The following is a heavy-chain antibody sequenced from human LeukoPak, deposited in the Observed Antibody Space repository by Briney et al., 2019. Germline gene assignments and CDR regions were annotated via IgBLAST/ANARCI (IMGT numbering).Heavy chain of an antibody. V-gene: IGHV1-46*01. D-gene: IGHD4-17*01. CDR2: INPSGGST. J-gene: IGHJ6*03. CDR3: ARGLNGDYVINKYNYYYYYMDV. Sequence: ASVKVSCKASGYTFTSYYMHWVRQAPGQGLEWMGIINPSGGSTSYAQKFQGRVAMTRDMSTSTVYMELSSLRSEDTAVYYCARGLNGDYVINKYNYYYYYMDVWGKGTTVTVSS. CDR1: GYTFTSYY.